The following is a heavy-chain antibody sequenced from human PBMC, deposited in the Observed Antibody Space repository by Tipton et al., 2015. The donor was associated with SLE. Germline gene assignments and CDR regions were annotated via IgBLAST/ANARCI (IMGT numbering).Heavy chain of an antibody. CDR3: ASWRWCY. CDR1: GGSFSGYY. V-gene: IGHV4-34*01. J-gene: IGHJ4*02. D-gene: IGHD2-21*01. CDR2: INHSGST. Sequence: TLSLTCAVYGGSFSGYYWSWIRQPPGEGLEWIGEINHSGSTNYNPSRKSRVTISVDTSKSQFSLKLSSVTAADTAVYYCASWRWCYWGQGTLVTVSS.